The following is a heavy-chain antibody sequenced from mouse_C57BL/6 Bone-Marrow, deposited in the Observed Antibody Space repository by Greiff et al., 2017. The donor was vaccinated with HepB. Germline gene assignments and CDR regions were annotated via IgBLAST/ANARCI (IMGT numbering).Heavy chain of an antibody. CDR3: ARRATVVAPWYAMDY. J-gene: IGHJ4*01. CDR2: INPRNGGT. Sequence: VQLQQPGAELVKPGASVKLSCKASGYTFTSYWIHWVKQRPGQGLEWIGNINPRNGGTDYSEKFKSKATLTVDKSSSTAYMQLSSLTSEDSAVYYCARRATVVAPWYAMDYWGQGTSVTVSS. D-gene: IGHD1-1*01. CDR1: GYTFTSYW. V-gene: IGHV1-53*01.